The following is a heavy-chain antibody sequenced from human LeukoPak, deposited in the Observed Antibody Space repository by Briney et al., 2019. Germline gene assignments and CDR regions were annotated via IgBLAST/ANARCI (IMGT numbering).Heavy chain of an antibody. J-gene: IGHJ4*02. V-gene: IGHV4-30-2*01. CDR2: INHSGST. CDR1: GGSISSGGYY. D-gene: IGHD6-13*01. CDR3: ARGARTPRRSTTPRPDYFDY. Sequence: SQTLSLTCAVSGGSISSGGYYWSWIRQPPGKGLEWIGEINHSGSTNYNPSLKSRVTISVDTSKNQFSLKLSSVTAADTAVYYCARGARTPRRSTTPRPDYFDYWGQGTLVTVSS.